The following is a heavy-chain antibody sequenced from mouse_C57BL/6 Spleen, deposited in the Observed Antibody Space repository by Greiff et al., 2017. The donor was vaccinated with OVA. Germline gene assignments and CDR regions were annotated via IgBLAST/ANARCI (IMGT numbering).Heavy chain of an antibody. D-gene: IGHD4-1*01. Sequence: VQLPESGAVLMQPVASVQLSCPATFYPFPGSWLVWVPPLPCHGLSWIGEILPGRGSTNYNEKFKGKATFTADTSSNTAYMQLSSLTTEDSAIYYCASGGTGTGFDYWGQGTTLTVSS. V-gene: IGHV1-9*01. CDR3: ASGGTGTGFDY. CDR2: ILPGRGST. CDR1: FYPFPGSW. J-gene: IGHJ2*01.